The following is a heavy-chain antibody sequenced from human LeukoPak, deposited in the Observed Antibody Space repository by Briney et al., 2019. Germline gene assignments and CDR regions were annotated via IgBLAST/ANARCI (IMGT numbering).Heavy chain of an antibody. CDR3: ARVGAVAGYDY. CDR2: ISYDGSNE. V-gene: IGHV3-30-3*01. J-gene: IGHJ4*02. Sequence: GRSLRLSCAASGFTFSSYAIHWVRQAPGKGLEWVAVISYDGSNEYYADSVKGRFTISRDNSKNTLYLQMNSLRAEDTAVYYCARVGAVAGYDYWGQGTLATVSS. CDR1: GFTFSSYA. D-gene: IGHD6-19*01.